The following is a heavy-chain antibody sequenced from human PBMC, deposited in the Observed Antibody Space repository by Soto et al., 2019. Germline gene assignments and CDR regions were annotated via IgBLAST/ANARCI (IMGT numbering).Heavy chain of an antibody. J-gene: IGHJ4*02. CDR2: ISYSGNT. CDR1: VDSVSNGGYS. D-gene: IGHD2-8*01. V-gene: IGHV4-61*08. CDR3: ARAPMVLSRSYFDS. Sequence: SEIRSVTCTIAVDSVSNGGYSWNWIRQPPGKGLEWIGYISYSGNTNYNPSLKSRVSISVDTSKNQLSLNLTSVTAADTAVYYCARAPMVLSRSYFDSWGQGTPVTVSS.